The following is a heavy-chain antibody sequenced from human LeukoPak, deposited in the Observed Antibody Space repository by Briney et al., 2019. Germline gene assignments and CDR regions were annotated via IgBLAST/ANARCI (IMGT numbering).Heavy chain of an antibody. CDR3: ARVEGYCSSTSCPFDY. J-gene: IGHJ4*02. V-gene: IGHV4-30-4*08. D-gene: IGHD2-2*01. Sequence: PSQTLSLTCTVSGGSISSGDYYWSWIRQPPGKGLEWIGYIYYSGSTYYNPSLKSRVTISVDTSKNQFSLKLSSVTAADTAVYYCARVEGYCSSTSCPFDYWGQGTLVTVSS. CDR2: IYYSGST. CDR1: GGSISSGDYY.